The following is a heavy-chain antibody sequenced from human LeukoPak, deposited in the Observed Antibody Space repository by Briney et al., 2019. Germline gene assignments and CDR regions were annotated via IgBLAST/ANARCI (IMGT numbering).Heavy chain of an antibody. D-gene: IGHD2-21*02. V-gene: IGHV1-2*02. Sequence: ASVKVSCKASGYTFTGYYMHWVRQAPGQGLEWMGWINPNSGGTNYAQKFQGRVTMTRDTSTSTAYMELSRLRSDDTAVYYCASVGYCGGDCYDNWFDPWGQGTLVTVSS. CDR2: INPNSGGT. CDR1: GYTFTGYY. CDR3: ASVGYCGGDCYDNWFDP. J-gene: IGHJ5*02.